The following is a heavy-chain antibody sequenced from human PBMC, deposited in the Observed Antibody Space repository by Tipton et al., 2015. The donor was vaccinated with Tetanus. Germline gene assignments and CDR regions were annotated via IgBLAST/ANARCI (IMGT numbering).Heavy chain of an antibody. V-gene: IGHV1-8*01. CDR2: MNPSSGKT. CDR1: GYTYASYG. Sequence: EVKKPGASVKVSCKASGYTYASYGINWVRQAAGRRHEWMGWMNPSSGKTTYAQNFQGRVTMTTNTSITTAYMELNSLTSDDTAVYYCASGSSIRHGLDVWGHGTTVIVSS. CDR3: ASGSSIRHGLDV. J-gene: IGHJ6*01. D-gene: IGHD2/OR15-2a*01.